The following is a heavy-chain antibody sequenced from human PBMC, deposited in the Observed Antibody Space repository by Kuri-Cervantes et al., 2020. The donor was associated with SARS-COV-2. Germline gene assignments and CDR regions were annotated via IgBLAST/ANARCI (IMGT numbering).Heavy chain of an antibody. CDR2: IGPSGTTK. V-gene: IGHV3-11*04. Sequence: GESLKISCTASGFIFSDYYMTWIRQAPGKGPEWVSNIGPSGTTKYYADSVKGRFTISRDNAKNSLYLQMSSLRAEDTAVYYCARALVNIAEIDAFDIWGQGTMVTVSS. CDR3: ARALVNIAEIDAFDI. CDR1: GFIFSDYY. D-gene: IGHD3-10*01. J-gene: IGHJ3*02.